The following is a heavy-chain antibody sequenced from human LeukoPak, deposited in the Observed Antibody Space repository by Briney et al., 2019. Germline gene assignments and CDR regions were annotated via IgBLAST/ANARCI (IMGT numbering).Heavy chain of an antibody. J-gene: IGHJ6*02. CDR2: ISSSGSTI. Sequence: GGSLRLSCAASGFTFSSYEMNWVRQAPGKGLEWVSYISSSGSTIYYADSVKGRFTISRDNAKNSVYLQMKSLRAEDTAVYYCARDRGELRYFDWLSSDYYYYGMDVWGQGTTVTVSS. CDR3: ARDRGELRYFDWLSSDYYYYGMDV. V-gene: IGHV3-48*03. CDR1: GFTFSSYE. D-gene: IGHD3-9*01.